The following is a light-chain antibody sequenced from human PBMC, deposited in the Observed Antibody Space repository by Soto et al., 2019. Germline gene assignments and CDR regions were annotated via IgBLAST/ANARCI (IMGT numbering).Light chain of an antibody. V-gene: IGLV2-14*01. Sequence: QSALTQSASVSGSPGQSITISCIGTSSDVGGYDYVSWYQQNPGKAPKLIIYEVINRPSGVSSRFSGSKSGNTASLTISGLQAEDEADYYCSSYTSDSTHVFGSGTKLTVL. CDR2: EVI. CDR1: SSDVGGYDY. CDR3: SSYTSDSTHV. J-gene: IGLJ1*01.